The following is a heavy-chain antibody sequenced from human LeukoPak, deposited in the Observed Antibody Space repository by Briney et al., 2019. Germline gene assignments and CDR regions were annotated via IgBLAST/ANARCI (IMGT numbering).Heavy chain of an antibody. CDR3: ARGCSSTSCSSVDV. CDR2: INSDGSST. Sequence: GGPLRLSCAASGFTFSSYWMHWVRQAPGKGLVWVSRINSDGSSTSYADSVKGRFTISRDNAKNTLYLQMNSLRAEDTAVYYCARGCSSTSCSSVDVWGKGTTVTVSS. CDR1: GFTFSSYW. D-gene: IGHD2-2*01. V-gene: IGHV3-74*01. J-gene: IGHJ6*04.